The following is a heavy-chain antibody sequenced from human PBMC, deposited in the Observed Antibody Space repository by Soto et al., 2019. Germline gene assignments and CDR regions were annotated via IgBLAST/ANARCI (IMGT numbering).Heavy chain of an antibody. Sequence: GGSLRLSCSVSGFTFSAYAMHWVRQAPGKRPEWVAVISFDASNTNYADSVKGRFTISRDYSKNTLYLQMNSLRVQDTGLYYCVKVGCSGAACYSYSFDSWGQGALVTVSS. D-gene: IGHD2-21*02. J-gene: IGHJ4*02. V-gene: IGHV3-30*04. CDR2: ISFDASNT. CDR1: GFTFSAYA. CDR3: VKVGCSGAACYSYSFDS.